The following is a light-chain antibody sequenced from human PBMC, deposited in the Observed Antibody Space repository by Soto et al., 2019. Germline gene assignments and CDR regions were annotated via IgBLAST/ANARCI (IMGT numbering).Light chain of an antibody. Sequence: QSVLTQPPTASGTPGQRVTISCSGSSSNIGSNYVYWYQQVPGTAPRLLMYRASQRPSGVPDRFSGSKSGTSASLAISGLRSEDEADDYCAAWDDTLNGLVFGGGTQLTVL. J-gene: IGLJ2*01. CDR2: RAS. V-gene: IGLV1-47*01. CDR3: AAWDDTLNGLV. CDR1: SSNIGSNY.